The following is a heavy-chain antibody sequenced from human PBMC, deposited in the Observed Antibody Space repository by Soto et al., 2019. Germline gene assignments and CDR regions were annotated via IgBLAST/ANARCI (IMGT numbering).Heavy chain of an antibody. Sequence: GASVKVSCKASGGTFSSYAISWVRQAPGQGLEWMGGIIPIFGTANYAQKFQGRVTITADESTSTAYMELSSLRSEDTAVYYCARDRTWGSGYFLLTFDYWGQGTLVTVSS. V-gene: IGHV1-69*13. CDR3: ARDRTWGSGYFLLTFDY. J-gene: IGHJ4*02. CDR1: GGTFSSYA. D-gene: IGHD3-22*01. CDR2: IIPIFGTA.